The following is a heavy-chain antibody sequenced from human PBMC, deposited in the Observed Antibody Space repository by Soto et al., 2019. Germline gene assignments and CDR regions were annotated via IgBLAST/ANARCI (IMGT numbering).Heavy chain of an antibody. CDR1: GYTFTSYG. J-gene: IGHJ5*02. V-gene: IGHV1-18*04. CDR2: ISAYNGNT. Sequence: ASVKVSCKASGYTFTSYGISWVRQAPGQGLEWMGWISAYNGNTNYAQKLQGRVTMTTDTSTSTAYMELRSLRSDDTAVYYCARAYSSSGYGWFDPWGQGTLVTVSS. CDR3: ARAYSSSGYGWFDP. D-gene: IGHD6-13*01.